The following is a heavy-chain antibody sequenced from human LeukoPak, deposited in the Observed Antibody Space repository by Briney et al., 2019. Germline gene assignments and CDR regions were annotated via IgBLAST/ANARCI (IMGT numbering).Heavy chain of an antibody. V-gene: IGHV4-59*01. D-gene: IGHD3-22*01. CDR3: ARDASYYDSSGYSFFDI. CDR1: GGSISSYY. CDR2: IYYSGST. Sequence: SETLSLTCTVSGGSISSYYWSWIRQPPGKGLEWIGYIYYSGSTNYNPSLKSRVTISVDTSKNQFSLKLSSVTAADTAVYYCARDASYYDSSGYSFFDIWGQGTMVTGSS. J-gene: IGHJ3*02.